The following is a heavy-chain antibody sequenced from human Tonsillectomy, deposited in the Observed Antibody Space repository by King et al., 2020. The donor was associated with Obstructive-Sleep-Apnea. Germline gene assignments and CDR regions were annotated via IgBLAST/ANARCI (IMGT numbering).Heavy chain of an antibody. CDR2: IDYSGST. J-gene: IGHJ5*02. V-gene: IGHV4-59*01. Sequence: MQLQESGPGLVKPSETLSLTCTVSGGSISSYYWCWIRQPPGKGLEWIGYIDYSGSTNYNPSLKSRVTISVDTSKNQFSLKLSSVTAADTAVYYCARAPPIMVRGAANWFDPWGQGTLVTVSS. CDR3: ARAPPIMVRGAANWFDP. D-gene: IGHD3-10*01. CDR1: GGSISSYY.